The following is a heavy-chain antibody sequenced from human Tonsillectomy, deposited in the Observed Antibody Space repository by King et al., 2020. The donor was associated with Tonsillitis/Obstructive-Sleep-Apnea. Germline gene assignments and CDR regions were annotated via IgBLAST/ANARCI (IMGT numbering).Heavy chain of an antibody. D-gene: IGHD4-11*01. J-gene: IGHJ6*03. CDR3: AHSRYSNIDYYYYNMDV. CDR1: GFSLSTSGVG. CDR2: IYWDDDK. Sequence: TLKESGPTLVKPTQTLTLTCTFSGFSLSTSGVGVGWIRQPPGKALEWLALIYWDDDKRYSPSLKSRLTITKDTSKNQVVLTMTNMDPVDTATYYCAHSRYSNIDYYYYNMDVWGKGTTVTVSS. V-gene: IGHV2-5*02.